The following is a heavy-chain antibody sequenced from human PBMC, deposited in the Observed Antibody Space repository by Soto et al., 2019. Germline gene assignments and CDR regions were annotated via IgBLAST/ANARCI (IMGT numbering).Heavy chain of an antibody. CDR1: GGTFSSYA. J-gene: IGHJ4*02. Sequence: QVQLVQSGAEVKKPGSSVKVSCKASGGTFSSYAISWVRQAPGQGLEWMGGIIPIFGTANYAQKFQGRVTITADESTSTADMELRSLRSEDTAVYYCARASNTRRMVRGVIIPYYFDYWGQGTLVTVSS. V-gene: IGHV1-69*01. D-gene: IGHD3-10*01. CDR3: ARASNTRRMVRGVIIPYYFDY. CDR2: IIPIFGTA.